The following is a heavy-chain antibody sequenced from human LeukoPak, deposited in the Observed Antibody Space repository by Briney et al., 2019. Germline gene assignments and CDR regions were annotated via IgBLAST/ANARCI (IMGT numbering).Heavy chain of an antibody. V-gene: IGHV1-24*01. D-gene: IGHD4-17*01. Sequence: ASVKVSCKVSGYTLTELSMHWVRQAPGKGLEWMGGFDPEDGETIYAQKFQGRVTMTEVTSTDTAYMELSSLRSEDTAVYYCATPFYGDAFDIWGQGTMVTVSS. CDR3: ATPFYGDAFDI. J-gene: IGHJ3*02. CDR1: GYTLTELS. CDR2: FDPEDGET.